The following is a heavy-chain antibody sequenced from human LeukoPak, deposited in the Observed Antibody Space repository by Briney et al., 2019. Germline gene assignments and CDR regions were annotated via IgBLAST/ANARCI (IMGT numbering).Heavy chain of an antibody. D-gene: IGHD3-10*01. CDR2: IYHSGST. J-gene: IGHJ6*02. Sequence: SETLSLTCAVSGGSISSGGYSWSWIRQPPGKGLEWIVYIYHSGSTYYNPSLRSRVTISLDRSRNQFSLKLSSATAADTAVYYCARGGYGELPYYYYAMDVWGQGTTVTVSS. V-gene: IGHV4-30-2*01. CDR1: GGSISSGGYS. CDR3: ARGGYGELPYYYYAMDV.